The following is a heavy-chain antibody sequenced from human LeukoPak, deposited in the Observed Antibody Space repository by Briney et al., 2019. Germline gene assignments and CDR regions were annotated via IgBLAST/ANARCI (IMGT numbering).Heavy chain of an antibody. CDR3: ARQYYYGSGTGFDY. D-gene: IGHD3-10*01. J-gene: IGHJ4*02. Sequence: SETLSLTCTVSGGSISSSNYYWGWIRQPPGKGLECIGSIYYSARTYYNPSLKSRVTISVDTSKNQFSLKLSSVTAADTAVYYCARQYYYGSGTGFDYWGQGTLVTVSS. V-gene: IGHV4-39*01. CDR1: GGSISSSNYY. CDR2: IYYSART.